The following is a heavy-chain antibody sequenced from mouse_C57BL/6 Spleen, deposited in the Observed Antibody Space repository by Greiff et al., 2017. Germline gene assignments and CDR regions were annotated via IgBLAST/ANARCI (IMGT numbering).Heavy chain of an antibody. Sequence: DVKLVESGGGLVQPGGSLSLSCAASGFTFTDYYMSWVRQPPGKALEWLGFIRNKANGYTTEYSASVKGRFTISRDNSQSILYLQMNALRAEDSATYYCARWDYYSNPFDYWGQGTTLTVSS. J-gene: IGHJ2*01. CDR3: ARWDYYSNPFDY. D-gene: IGHD2-5*01. CDR2: IRNKANGYTT. V-gene: IGHV7-3*01. CDR1: GFTFTDYY.